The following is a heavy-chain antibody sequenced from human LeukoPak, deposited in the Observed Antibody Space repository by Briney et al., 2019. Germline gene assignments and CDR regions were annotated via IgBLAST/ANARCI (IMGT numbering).Heavy chain of an antibody. CDR1: GGSISSGDYY. D-gene: IGHD3-10*01. CDR2: IYYSGST. Sequence: SETLSLTCTVSGGSISSGDYYWSWIRQPPGKGLKWIGYIYYSGSTYYNLSLKSRVTISVDTSKNQFSLKLSSVTAADTAVYYCARERYYGSETTHWYFDLWGRGTLVTVSS. J-gene: IGHJ2*01. CDR3: ARERYYGSETTHWYFDL. V-gene: IGHV4-30-4*01.